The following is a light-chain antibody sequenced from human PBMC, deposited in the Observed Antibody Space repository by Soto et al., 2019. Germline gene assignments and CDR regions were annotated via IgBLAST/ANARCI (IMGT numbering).Light chain of an antibody. V-gene: IGKV1-9*01. Sequence: DIQLTQSPSFLSASVGDRVTITCRASQGTTPFLAWYLQRPGKAPKLLIYGASTLQSGVPSRFSGSGSGTEFTLTISSLQPEDFGTYYCQQLNSDWYAFGQGTKLEIK. CDR3: QQLNSDWYA. CDR1: QGTTPF. J-gene: IGKJ2*01. CDR2: GAS.